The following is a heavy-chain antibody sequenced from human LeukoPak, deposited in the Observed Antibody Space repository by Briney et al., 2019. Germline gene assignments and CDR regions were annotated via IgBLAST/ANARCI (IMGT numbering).Heavy chain of an antibody. D-gene: IGHD6-19*01. CDR2: IWYDGSNK. J-gene: IGHJ4*02. V-gene: IGHV3-33*06. CDR1: GFTFSSYG. Sequence: GRSLRLSCAASGFTFSSYGMHWVRQAPGKGLEWVAVIWYDGSNKYYADSVKGRFTISRDNSKNTLHLQMNSLRAEDTAVYYCAKDYRDIAVARFDYWGQGTLVTVSS. CDR3: AKDYRDIAVARFDY.